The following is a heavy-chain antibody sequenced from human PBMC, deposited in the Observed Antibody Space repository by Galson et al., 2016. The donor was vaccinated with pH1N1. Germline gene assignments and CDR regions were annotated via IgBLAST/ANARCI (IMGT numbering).Heavy chain of an antibody. J-gene: IGHJ6*02. CDR3: ARAGNCDGDRCYGNGLDV. Sequence: QSGAEVKKPGASVKVSCKASGYTFTSNGISWVRQAPGQGLEWMGWINVDTGNTVHAQKLQDRVTMTTDTSTKTAYMELRSLKSDDTAVYYCARAGNCDGDRCYGNGLDVWGQGTTVTVSS. V-gene: IGHV1-18*01. CDR1: GYTFTSNG. D-gene: IGHD2-21*01. CDR2: INVDTGNT.